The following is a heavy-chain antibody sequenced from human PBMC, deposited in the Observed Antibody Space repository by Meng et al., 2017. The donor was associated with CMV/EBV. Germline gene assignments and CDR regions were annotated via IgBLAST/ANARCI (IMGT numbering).Heavy chain of an antibody. J-gene: IGHJ6*02. CDR2: INPNSGGT. Sequence: ASVKVSCKVSGYTFAGYYMHWVRQAPGQGLEWMGWINPNSGGTNYAQKFQGRVTMTRDTSISTAYMELSRLRSDDTAVYYCARDFANEGVYYYDYYYGMDVWGQGTTVTVSS. CDR3: ARDFANEGVYYYDYYYGMDV. V-gene: IGHV1-2*02. D-gene: IGHD3-10*01. CDR1: GYTFAGYY.